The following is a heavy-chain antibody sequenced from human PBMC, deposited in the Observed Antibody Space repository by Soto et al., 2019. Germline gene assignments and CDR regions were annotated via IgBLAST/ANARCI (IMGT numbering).Heavy chain of an antibody. CDR3: ARDGSSTANRIDP. CDR2: IYYTGKT. J-gene: IGHJ5*02. Sequence: YYWTWIRPLPRKGLEWMCYIYYTGKTYYNTSLQIRRSMSLDRSKKQFCLRLTTVTAADTDVYYWARDGSSTANRIDPWGPGTLGTVSS. V-gene: IGHV4-31*02. D-gene: IGHD2-2*01. CDR1: YY.